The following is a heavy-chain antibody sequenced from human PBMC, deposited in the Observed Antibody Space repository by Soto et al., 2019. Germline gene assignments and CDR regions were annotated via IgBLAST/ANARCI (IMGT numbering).Heavy chain of an antibody. CDR3: ARAGPGNFDY. D-gene: IGHD6-13*01. CDR2: IYYDGTSQ. CDR1: GFTFSTYD. V-gene: IGHV3-33*01. J-gene: IGHJ4*02. Sequence: GGSLRLSCAASGFTFSTYDMNWVHQAPGKGLEWVALIYYDGTSQYYADSVKGRFTISRDNSENTLYLQMNSLRADDTAVYYCARAGPGNFDYWGQGTLVTVSS.